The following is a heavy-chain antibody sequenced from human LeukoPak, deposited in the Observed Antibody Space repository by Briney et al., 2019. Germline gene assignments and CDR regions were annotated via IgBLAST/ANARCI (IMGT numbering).Heavy chain of an antibody. V-gene: IGHV6-1*01. CDR2: TYYRSKWCN. CDR3: ARELGLLWRVGVFDI. Sequence: SQTLSLTCAISGDSVSSNSAAWNWIRQSPSRGLEWLGRTYYRSKWCNDYAVSVKSRITINPDTSKNQFSLQLNSVTPEDTAVYYCARELGLLWRVGVFDIWGQGTMVTVSS. CDR1: GDSVSSNSAA. J-gene: IGHJ3*02. D-gene: IGHD3-10*01.